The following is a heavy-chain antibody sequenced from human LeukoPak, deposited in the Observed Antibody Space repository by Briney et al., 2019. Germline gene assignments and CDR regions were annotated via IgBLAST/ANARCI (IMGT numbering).Heavy chain of an antibody. Sequence: TGGSLRLSCAASGFTFSSYEMNWVRQAPGKGLEWVSYISSSGSTIYYADSVKGRFTISRDNSKNTLYLQMSSLRADDAAVYYCARWSRYSGSGLYELDYWGQGTRVTVSS. J-gene: IGHJ4*02. V-gene: IGHV3-48*03. D-gene: IGHD6-19*01. CDR2: ISSSGSTI. CDR3: ARWSRYSGSGLYELDY. CDR1: GFTFSSYE.